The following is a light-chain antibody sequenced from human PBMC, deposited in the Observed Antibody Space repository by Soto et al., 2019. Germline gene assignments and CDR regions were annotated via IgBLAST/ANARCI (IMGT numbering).Light chain of an antibody. CDR3: QQYDSFSWT. J-gene: IGKJ1*01. CDR1: QSSLSW. CDR2: KAS. Sequence: DIQMNQSPSSLSASVGDRVTIACRASQSSLSWLAWYQQKPGKAPKLLIYKASSLESGVPSRFSGSGSGTEFTLTISSLQPDDSATYYCQQYDSFSWTFGQGTKVEVK. V-gene: IGKV1-5*03.